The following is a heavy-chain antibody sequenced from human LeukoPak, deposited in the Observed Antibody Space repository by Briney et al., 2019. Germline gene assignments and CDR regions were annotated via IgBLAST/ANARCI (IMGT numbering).Heavy chain of an antibody. J-gene: IGHJ4*02. Sequence: ASVKVSCKASGYTFTGYYMHWVRPAPGQGLEWMGSINPNSGDTNFAQRFQGRVTMTRDTSISTAYMELSSLRSDDTAVYYCARQAGYWGLGTLVTVSS. CDR3: ARQAGY. V-gene: IGHV1-2*02. CDR2: INPNSGDT. CDR1: GYTFTGYY.